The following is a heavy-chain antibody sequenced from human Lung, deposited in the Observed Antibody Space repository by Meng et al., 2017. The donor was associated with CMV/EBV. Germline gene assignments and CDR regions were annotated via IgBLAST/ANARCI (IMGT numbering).Heavy chain of an antibody. D-gene: IGHD3-22*01. J-gene: IGHJ6*02. CDR1: GFSFSTYA. V-gene: IGHV3-30*04. CDR3: AVRSSGYSSAYYFYGMDV. CDR2: ISNDGSNK. Sequence: GGSXRLXCAASGFSFSTYAMHWVRQAPGKGLEWVALISNDGSNKYHADSVRGRFTISRDNSKNTLYLQMNSLRAEDTAVYFCAVRSSGYSSAYYFYGMDVWGQGTTVTVSS.